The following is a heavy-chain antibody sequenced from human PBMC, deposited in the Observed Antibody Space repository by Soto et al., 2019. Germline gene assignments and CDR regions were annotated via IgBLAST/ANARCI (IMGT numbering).Heavy chain of an antibody. V-gene: IGHV1-8*01. Sequence: QVQLVQSGAEVKKPGASVKVSFKASGYTFTSYDINWVPQAPGKGLEWVGWMNPNSDDTVYAQDFQGRATMTRDTSIATAYMEVSSLRSEHTVVYYCARSLTNKVGPDYWGQGTLVTVSS. CDR1: GYTFTSYD. J-gene: IGHJ4*02. D-gene: IGHD1-26*01. CDR3: ARSLTNKVGPDY. CDR2: MNPNSDDT.